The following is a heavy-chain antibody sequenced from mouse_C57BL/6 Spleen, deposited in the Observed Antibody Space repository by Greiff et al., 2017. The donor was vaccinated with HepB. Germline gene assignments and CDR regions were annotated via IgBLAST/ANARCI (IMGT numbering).Heavy chain of an antibody. Sequence: EVMLVESGGGLVKPGGSLKLSCAASGFTFSDYGMHWVRQAPEKGLEWVAYISSGSSTIYYADTVKGRSTIARDNAKNTLFLQMTSLRSEDTAVYYCERGGCTTAVPPYAMDYWGQGTSVTVSS. CDR2: ISSGSSTI. CDR3: ERGGCTTAVPPYAMDY. CDR1: GFTFSDYG. D-gene: IGHD1-1*01. J-gene: IGHJ4*01. V-gene: IGHV5-17*01.